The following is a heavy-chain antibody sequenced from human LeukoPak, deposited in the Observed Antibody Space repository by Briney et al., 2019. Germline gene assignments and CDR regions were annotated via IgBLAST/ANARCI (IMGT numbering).Heavy chain of an antibody. V-gene: IGHV4-61*09. CDR2: IYTSGST. Sequence: SETLSLTCTVSGGSISSGNYYWSWVRQPAGKGLEWIGHIYTSGSTNYNPSLKSRVTMSVDTSKNQFSLKLSSVTAADTAVYYCARDMTYCGGDCYWNWFDPWGQGTLVTVSS. CDR1: GGSISSGNYY. J-gene: IGHJ5*02. CDR3: ARDMTYCGGDCYWNWFDP. D-gene: IGHD2-21*02.